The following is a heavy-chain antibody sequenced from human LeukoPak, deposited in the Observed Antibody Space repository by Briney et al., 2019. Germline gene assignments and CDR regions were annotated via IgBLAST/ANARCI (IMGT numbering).Heavy chain of an antibody. CDR1: GGSFSGYY. J-gene: IGHJ5*02. CDR3: ARGYDYGDFPGWFDP. Sequence: SETLSLTCAVYGGSFSGYYWSWIRQPPGKGLEWIGEINHSGSTNYNPSLKSRVTISVDTSKNQFSLKLSSVTAADTAVYYCARGYDYGDFPGWFDPWGQGTLVTVSS. CDR2: INHSGST. V-gene: IGHV4-34*01. D-gene: IGHD4-17*01.